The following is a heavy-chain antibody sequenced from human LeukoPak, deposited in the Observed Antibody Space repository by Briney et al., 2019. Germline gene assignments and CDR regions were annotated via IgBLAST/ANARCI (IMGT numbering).Heavy chain of an antibody. J-gene: IGHJ4*02. CDR3: AKSGGYGLIDY. CDR1: GGSVSGSAYY. Sequence: PSETLSLTCTVSGGSVSGSAYYWGGIRQPPGKGLGWIGNIYYSGSTYYNESLESRVTISIDTTKNQFSLKLNSVTAADTAMYYCAKSGGYGLIDYWGQGTLVTVSS. CDR2: IYYSGST. D-gene: IGHD1-26*01. V-gene: IGHV4-39*01.